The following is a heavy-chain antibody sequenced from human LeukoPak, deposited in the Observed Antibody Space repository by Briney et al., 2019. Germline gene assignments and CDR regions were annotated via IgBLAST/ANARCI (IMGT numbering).Heavy chain of an antibody. J-gene: IGHJ4*02. V-gene: IGHV4-30-4*01. CDR2: ITLYSDTT. CDR3: ARGFGYDFADY. Sequence: SQTLSLTCSVSGGSISSGDHYWTWIRQPPGGGLEWMGFITLYSDTTSYNPSLKSRLMISIDTSKNQFSLTLTSVTAADTAVYFCARGFGYDFADYWGQGILVTVSS. CDR1: GGSISSGDHY. D-gene: IGHD2-2*01.